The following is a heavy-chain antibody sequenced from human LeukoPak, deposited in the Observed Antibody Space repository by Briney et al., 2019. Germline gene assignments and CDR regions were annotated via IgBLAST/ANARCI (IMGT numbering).Heavy chain of an antibody. D-gene: IGHD2-15*01. J-gene: IGHJ4*02. Sequence: SETLSLTCTVSGGSISSSSYYWGWLRQPPGKGLEWIGEINHSGSTNYNPSLKSRVTISVDTFKNQFSLKLSSVTAADTAVYYCARGPRRYCSGGSCRLIDYWGQGTLDTVSS. CDR2: INHSGST. V-gene: IGHV4-39*07. CDR1: GGSISSSSYY. CDR3: ARGPRRYCSGGSCRLIDY.